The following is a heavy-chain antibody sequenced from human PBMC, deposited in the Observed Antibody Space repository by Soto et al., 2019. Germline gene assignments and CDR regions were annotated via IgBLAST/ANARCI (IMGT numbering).Heavy chain of an antibody. D-gene: IGHD6-25*01. Sequence: LRLSCVASGFTFSTYAMSWVRQAPGEGLEWVSTLSGSGSSAYYADSVKGRFTISRDVSKNTLYLQMNSLRAEDRAVYYCAKGLFSTGGFFDYWGQGTLVTVSS. CDR3: AKGLFSTGGFFDY. V-gene: IGHV3-23*01. CDR2: LSGSGSSA. CDR1: GFTFSTYA. J-gene: IGHJ4*02.